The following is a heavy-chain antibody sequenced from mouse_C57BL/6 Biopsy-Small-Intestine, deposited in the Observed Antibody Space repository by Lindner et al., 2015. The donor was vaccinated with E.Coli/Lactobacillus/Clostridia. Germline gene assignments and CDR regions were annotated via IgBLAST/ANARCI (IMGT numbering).Heavy chain of an antibody. CDR2: VLPGSDST. CDR3: ARRWGYYFDN. Sequence: EAGAELMKPGASVKLSCKATGYTFTGYWIEWVKQRPGHGLEWIGEVLPGSDSTNYSEKFKGKATFTADTSSNTAYMQVSSLTTEDSAIYYCARRWGYYFDNWGQGTTLTVSS. J-gene: IGHJ2*01. D-gene: IGHD2-3*01. CDR1: GYTFTGYW. V-gene: IGHV1-9*01.